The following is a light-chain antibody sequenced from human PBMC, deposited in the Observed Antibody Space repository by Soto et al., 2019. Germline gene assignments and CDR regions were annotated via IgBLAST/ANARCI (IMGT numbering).Light chain of an antibody. CDR2: EVT. V-gene: IGLV2-8*01. CDR1: SSDVGRFNF. Sequence: QSVLTQPSSASGSPGQSVTISCTGTSSDVGRFNFVSWYQQHPGKAPRLLIYEVTKRPSGVPDRFSGSKSGNAASLTVSGLQAEDEADYFCSSYTGSRDFYVFGTGTKVTVL. CDR3: SSYTGSRDFYV. J-gene: IGLJ1*01.